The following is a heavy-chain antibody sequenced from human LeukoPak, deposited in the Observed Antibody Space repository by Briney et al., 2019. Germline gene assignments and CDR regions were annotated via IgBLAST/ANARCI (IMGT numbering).Heavy chain of an antibody. CDR3: ATEIKGYYYDSSGYYNHFDY. Sequence: ASVKVSCKVSGYTLTELSMHWARQAPGKGLEWMGGFDPEDGETIYAQKFQGRVTMTEDTSTDTAYMELSSLRSEDTAVYYCATEIKGYYYDSSGYYNHFDYWGQGTLVTVSS. CDR2: FDPEDGET. J-gene: IGHJ4*02. V-gene: IGHV1-24*01. CDR1: GYTLTELS. D-gene: IGHD3-22*01.